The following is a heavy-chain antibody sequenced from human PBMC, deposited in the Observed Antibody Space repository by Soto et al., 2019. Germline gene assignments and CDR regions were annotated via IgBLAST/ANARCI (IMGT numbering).Heavy chain of an antibody. J-gene: IGHJ4*02. V-gene: IGHV6-1*01. Sequence: PSQTLSLTCAISGDSVSSNSAAWNWIRQSPSRGLEWLGRTYYRSKWYNDYAVSVKSRITINPDTSKNQFSLQLNSVTPEDTAVYYCARDSYGSGSYYYLYYFDYWGQGTLVTVSS. CDR2: TYYRSKWYN. D-gene: IGHD3-10*01. CDR3: ARDSYGSGSYYYLYYFDY. CDR1: GDSVSSNSAA.